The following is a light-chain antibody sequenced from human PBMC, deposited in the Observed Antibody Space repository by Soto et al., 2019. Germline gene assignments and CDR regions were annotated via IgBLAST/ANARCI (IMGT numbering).Light chain of an antibody. V-gene: IGKV3-15*01. Sequence: EVELTQYTATLSVSPGERVTLSCRASQSVSDKLAWYQQKPGQAPRLLIYGASTRATGIPARFSGSGSGTEFTLTISSLQSEDFAVYYCQQYNNWPPITFGQGTLLEI. CDR2: GAS. CDR1: QSVSDK. CDR3: QQYNNWPPIT. J-gene: IGKJ5*01.